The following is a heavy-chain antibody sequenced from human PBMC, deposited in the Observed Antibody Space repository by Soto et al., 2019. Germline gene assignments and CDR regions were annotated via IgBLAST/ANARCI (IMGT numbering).Heavy chain of an antibody. V-gene: IGHV3-48*02. J-gene: IGHJ4*02. CDR1: GFRFNIYS. CDR3: ARSVEGHFDY. CDR2: ITSDTNTI. D-gene: IGHD6-19*01. Sequence: PGGSLRLCCAASGFRFNIYSMNWIRQAPGKGLEWFAYITSDTNTIKYADSVRGRFTISRDNAKNSVDLQMNSLRDEDTAVYYCARSVEGHFDYWGQGTVVTVSS.